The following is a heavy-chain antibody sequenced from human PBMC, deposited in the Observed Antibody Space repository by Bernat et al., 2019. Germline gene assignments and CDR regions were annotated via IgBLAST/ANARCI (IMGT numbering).Heavy chain of an antibody. CDR2: IVVGSGNT. V-gene: IGHV1-58*01. CDR3: AALICSGYYWDFDY. Sequence: QMQLVQSGPEVKKPGTSVKVSCKASGFTFTSSAVQWVRQARGQRLEWIGWIVVGSGNTNYAQKFQERVTITRDMSTSTAYMELSSLRSEDTAVYYCAALICSGYYWDFDYWGQGTLVTVSS. CDR1: GFTFTSSA. J-gene: IGHJ4*02. D-gene: IGHD3-22*01.